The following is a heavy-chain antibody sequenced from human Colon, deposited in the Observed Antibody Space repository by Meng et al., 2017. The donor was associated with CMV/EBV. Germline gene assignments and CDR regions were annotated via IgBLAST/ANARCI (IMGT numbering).Heavy chain of an antibody. J-gene: IGHJ3*01. CDR1: GGTFIGYA. V-gene: IGHV1-69*06. D-gene: IGHD5-24*01. Sequence: AVKVSCKVSGGTFIGYAISWVRQAPGQGLEWMAEIIPVVGTPNYAQRFQGRVTITADKSTNTADMELSSLTSEDTAVYYCARSNYAWGQGTMVTVSS. CDR2: IIPVVGTP. CDR3: ARSNYA.